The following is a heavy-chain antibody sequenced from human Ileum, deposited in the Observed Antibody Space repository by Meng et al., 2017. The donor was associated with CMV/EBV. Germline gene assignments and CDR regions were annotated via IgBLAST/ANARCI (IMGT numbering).Heavy chain of an antibody. Sequence: SLKISCAASGFTFSSYEMKWLRQAPGKGLEWVSFLSTSGWNIYYTDSVKGRFTLSRDIAMNSLYLQMSSLRAEDTAVYYCARYSTSNAFDLWGQGTVVTVSS. J-gene: IGHJ3*01. CDR1: GFTFSSYE. CDR2: LSTSGWNI. CDR3: ARYSTSNAFDL. D-gene: IGHD6-13*01. V-gene: IGHV3-48*03.